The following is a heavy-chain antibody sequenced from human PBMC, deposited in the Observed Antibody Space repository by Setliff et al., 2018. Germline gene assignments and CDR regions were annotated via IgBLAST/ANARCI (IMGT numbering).Heavy chain of an antibody. Sequence: SETLSLTCTVSGGSISSYYWSWIRQPPGKGLEWIGYIYNSGSTNYNPSLKSRVTLSIDTSKNQFSLKLSSVTAADAALYYCAASRAYTGAVEEWFLPKTFDFWGQGSPVTVSS. V-gene: IGHV4-59*12. J-gene: IGHJ4*02. CDR1: GGSISSYY. CDR2: IYNSGST. D-gene: IGHD3-10*01. CDR3: AASRAYTGAVEEWFLPKTFDF.